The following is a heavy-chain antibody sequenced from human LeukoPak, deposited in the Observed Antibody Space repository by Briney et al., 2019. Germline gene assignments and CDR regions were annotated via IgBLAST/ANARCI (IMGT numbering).Heavy chain of an antibody. CDR1: GFTFSSYA. J-gene: IGHJ4*02. V-gene: IGHV3-23*01. D-gene: IGHD3-3*01. CDR2: ISGSGGST. CDR3: AKNGELRFLEWFTYFDY. Sequence: GGSLRLSCAASGFTFSSYAMSWVRQAPGKGLEWVSAISGSGGSTYYADSVKGRFTISRDNSKNTLYLQMNSLRAEDTAVYYCAKNGELRFLEWFTYFDYWGQGTLVTVSS.